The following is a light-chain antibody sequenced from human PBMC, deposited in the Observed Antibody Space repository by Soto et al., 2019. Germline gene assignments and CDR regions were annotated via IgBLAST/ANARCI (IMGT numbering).Light chain of an antibody. CDR3: QQYFRTPYT. Sequence: DLVMTQSPDSLAVSLGERATINCKSSQSVLYTSNNKNYLAWYQQKPGQPPKLLIYWASTRESGVPDRFSGRGSETDFTLTISSLQAEDVALYYCQQYFRTPYTFGQGTKLEIK. CDR1: QSVLYTSNNKNY. CDR2: WAS. J-gene: IGKJ2*01. V-gene: IGKV4-1*01.